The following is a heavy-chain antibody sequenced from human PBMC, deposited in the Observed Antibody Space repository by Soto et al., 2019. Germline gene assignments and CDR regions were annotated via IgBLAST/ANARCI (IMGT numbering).Heavy chain of an antibody. J-gene: IGHJ4*02. Sequence: GGSLRLSCAASGFTFSSYGMHWVRQAPGKGLEWVAVISYDGSNKYYADSVKGRFTISRDNSKNTLYLQMNSLRAEDTAVYYCAKDFHRYSGYEGQLDYWGQGTLVTVSS. CDR2: ISYDGSNK. CDR3: AKDFHRYSGYEGQLDY. D-gene: IGHD5-12*01. V-gene: IGHV3-30*18. CDR1: GFTFSSYG.